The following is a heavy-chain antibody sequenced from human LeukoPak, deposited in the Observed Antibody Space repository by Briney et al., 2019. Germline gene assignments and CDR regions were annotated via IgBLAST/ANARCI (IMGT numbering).Heavy chain of an antibody. J-gene: IGHJ6*03. Sequence: GGSLRLSCAASGFTFSSYWMSWVRQAPGKGLEWVANIKQDGSEKYYADSVKGRFTISRDNAKNSLYLQMNSLRAEDTAVYYCARELIMTTVTINYYYYMDVWGKGTTVTVS. CDR2: IKQDGSEK. V-gene: IGHV3-7*01. CDR1: GFTFSSYW. CDR3: ARELIMTTVTINYYYYMDV. D-gene: IGHD4-17*01.